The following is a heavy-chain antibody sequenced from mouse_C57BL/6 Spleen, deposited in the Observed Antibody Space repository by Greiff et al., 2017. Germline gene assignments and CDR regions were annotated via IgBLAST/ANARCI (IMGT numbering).Heavy chain of an antibody. J-gene: IGHJ1*03. CDR1: GYTFTSYT. D-gene: IGHD2-1*01. CDR2: IIPSSGYT. CDR3: ARGCNPDWYFDV. Sequence: VQLQQSGAELARPGASVKMSCKASGYTFTSYTMHWVKQRPGQGLEWIGYIIPSSGYTKYNQKFKDKATLTADKSSSTAYMQLSSLTSEDSAVYYCARGCNPDWYFDVWGTGTTVTVSS. V-gene: IGHV1-4*01.